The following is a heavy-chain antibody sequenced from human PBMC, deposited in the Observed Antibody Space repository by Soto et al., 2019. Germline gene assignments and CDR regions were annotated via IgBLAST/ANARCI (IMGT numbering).Heavy chain of an antibody. V-gene: IGHV1-69*13. CDR2: IIPIFGTA. CDR3: ARDREMATTGYYYYGMDV. CDR1: GGTFSSYA. Sequence: WASVKVSCKASGGTFSSYAISWVRQAPGQGLEWMGGIIPIFGTANYAQKFQGRVTITADESTSTAYMELSSLRSEDTAVYYCARDREMATTGYYYYGMDVWGQGTTVTVSS. D-gene: IGHD5-12*01. J-gene: IGHJ6*02.